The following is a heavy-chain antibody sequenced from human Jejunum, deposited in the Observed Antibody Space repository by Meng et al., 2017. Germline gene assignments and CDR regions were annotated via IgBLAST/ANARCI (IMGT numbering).Heavy chain of an antibody. CDR3: AEIAHPWSYSVSYNHKFSDY. D-gene: IGHD1-1*01. CDR1: GFTFSSYA. Sequence: GGPLRSSCAALGFTFSSYALHGVRQAPGKGLEGVAVISYDGNNQYYADSVEGRFTITRDNSKNTLSLQMNSRRPEDTAVYYFAEIAHPWSYSVSYNHKFSDYWGQGTLVTVSS. J-gene: IGHJ4*02. CDR2: ISYDGNNQ. V-gene: IGHV3-30*04.